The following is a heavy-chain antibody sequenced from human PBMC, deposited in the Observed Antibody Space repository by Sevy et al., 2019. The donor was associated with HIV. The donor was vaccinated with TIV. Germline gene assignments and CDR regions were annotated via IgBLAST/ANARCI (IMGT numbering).Heavy chain of an antibody. CDR2: IYYSGST. V-gene: IGHV4-59*08. CDR1: GGCISSYY. D-gene: IGHD1-26*01. Sequence: SETLSLTCTVSGGCISSYYWSWIRQPPGKGLEWIGYIYYSGSTNYNPALKSRVTISVDTSKNQFSLKLSSVTAADTAVYYCARYQQWDAGNYFDYWGQGALVTVSS. J-gene: IGHJ4*02. CDR3: ARYQQWDAGNYFDY.